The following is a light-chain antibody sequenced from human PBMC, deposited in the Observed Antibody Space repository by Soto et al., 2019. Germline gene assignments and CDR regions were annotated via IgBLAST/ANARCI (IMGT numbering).Light chain of an antibody. V-gene: IGKV1-39*01. CDR3: QQGYSFPVT. CDR2: GIS. Sequence: IQMTQSPSSLSASVKDRVIITCRASQSISNHLNWYQQKPGKVPKLLISGISTLQSGVPSRFSGSGSGTDFTLTISSLQPEDFATYYCQQGYSFPVTFGGGTKV. CDR1: QSISNH. J-gene: IGKJ4*01.